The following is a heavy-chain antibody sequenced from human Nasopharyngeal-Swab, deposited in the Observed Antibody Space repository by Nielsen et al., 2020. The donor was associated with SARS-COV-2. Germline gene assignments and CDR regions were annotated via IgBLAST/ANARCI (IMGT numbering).Heavy chain of an antibody. CDR2: IKKDGGEK. V-gene: IGHV3-7*01. CDR3: VRDSGSYLGIDY. J-gene: IGHJ4*02. CDR1: GFTVSSNY. D-gene: IGHD1-26*01. Sequence: GESLKISCAASGFTVSSNYMGWVRQAPGKGLEWVANIKKDGGEKNYVDSVKGRFTTSRDNAKNSLYLQMNSLRAEDTAVYYCVRDSGSYLGIDYWGQGTLVTVSS.